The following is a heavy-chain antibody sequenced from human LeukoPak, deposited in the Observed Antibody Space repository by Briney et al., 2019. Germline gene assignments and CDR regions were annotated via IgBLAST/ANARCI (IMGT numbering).Heavy chain of an antibody. J-gene: IGHJ3*02. D-gene: IGHD3-3*01. Sequence: GGSLRLSCAASGFTFSSYSMNWVRPAPGKGLEWVSSISSSSSYIYYADSVKGRFTISRDKAKNSLYLQMNSLRAEDTAVYYCARGLGGYYDFWSGYLGPFDIWGQGTMVTVSS. CDR3: ARGLGGYYDFWSGYLGPFDI. CDR2: ISSSSSYI. CDR1: GFTFSSYS. V-gene: IGHV3-21*01.